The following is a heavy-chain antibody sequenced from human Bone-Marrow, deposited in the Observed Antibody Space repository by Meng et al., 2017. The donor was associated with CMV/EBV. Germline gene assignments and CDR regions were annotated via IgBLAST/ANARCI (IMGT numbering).Heavy chain of an antibody. CDR3: ARAAAYQVPPYYYGMDV. V-gene: IGHV4-34*01. CDR2: INHSGST. Sequence: SETLSLTCAVYGGSFSGYYWSWIRQPPGKGLEWIGEINHSGSTNYNPSLKSRVTISVDTSKNQFSLKLSPVTAADTAVYYCARAAAYQVPPYYYGMDVWGQGTTVTVSS. D-gene: IGHD2-2*01. J-gene: IGHJ6*02. CDR1: GGSFSGYY.